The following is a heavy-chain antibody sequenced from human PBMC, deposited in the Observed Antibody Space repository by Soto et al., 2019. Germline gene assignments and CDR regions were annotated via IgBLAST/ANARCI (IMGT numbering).Heavy chain of an antibody. J-gene: IGHJ6*02. CDR2: IYWNDEQ. V-gene: IGHV2-5*01. CDR3: AHRLPGPSGYDV. Sequence: QITLKESGPTLVKRTQTLTLTCTFSGFSLTSGVVGVGWIRQPPGEALEWLAVIYWNDEQYYNPSLRNRLTITRDTSKNQVVLTMTNMDPVVTATYYCAHRLPGPSGYDVWGQGTTVTVS. D-gene: IGHD6-13*01. CDR1: GFSLTSGVVG.